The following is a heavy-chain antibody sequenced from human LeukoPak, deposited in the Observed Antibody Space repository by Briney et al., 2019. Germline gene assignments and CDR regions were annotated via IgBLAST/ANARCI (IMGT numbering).Heavy chain of an antibody. CDR1: GGSIHSY. CDR2: ISGSGTI. J-gene: IGHJ5*02. Sequence: PLETLSLTCTVSGGSIHSYWSWIRQPAGKGLEWIGRISGSGTITYNPALQSRLTISIDTSKNQFSLKLMSVTAADTAVYYRARDSGTTGEVKFDPWGQGTLVTVSS. D-gene: IGHD3-10*01. CDR3: ARDSGTTGEVKFDP. V-gene: IGHV4-4*07.